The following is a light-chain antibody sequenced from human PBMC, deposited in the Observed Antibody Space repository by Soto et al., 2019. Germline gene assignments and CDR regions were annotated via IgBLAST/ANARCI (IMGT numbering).Light chain of an antibody. V-gene: IGKV3-11*01. CDR2: DAS. J-gene: IGKJ4*01. Sequence: EIVLTQSPATLSLSPGERATLSCRASQSVSSYLVWYQQKPGQAPRLLIYDASNRATGIPARFSGSGSGTDFTLTISSLEPEDFAVYFCQQRANWPPLTFGGGTKVESK. CDR3: QQRANWPPLT. CDR1: QSVSSY.